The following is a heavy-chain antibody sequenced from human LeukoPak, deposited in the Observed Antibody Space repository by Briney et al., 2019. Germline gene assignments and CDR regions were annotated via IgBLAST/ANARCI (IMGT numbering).Heavy chain of an antibody. V-gene: IGHV1-2*02. D-gene: IGHD3-10*01. CDR2: INPNSGGT. J-gene: IGHJ6*03. CDR3: ARDSFGIWFGELSFYYYMDV. Sequence: ASVKVSCKASGYTFTGYYMHWVRQAPGQGLEWMGWINPNSGGTNYAQKLQGRVTMTRDTSISTAYMELSRLRTDDTAVYYCARDSFGIWFGELSFYYYMDVWGKGTTVTVSS. CDR1: GYTFTGYY.